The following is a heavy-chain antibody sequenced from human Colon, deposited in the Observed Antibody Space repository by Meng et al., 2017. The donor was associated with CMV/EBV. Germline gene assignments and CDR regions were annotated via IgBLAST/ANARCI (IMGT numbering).Heavy chain of an antibody. Sequence: TAAGGTFSGHVLSWVRQAPGQGLEWMGGITPILQIADNAQEFQGRVTITADTSTSTTYMELSSLRSEDTAIYYCARGVGGNLPYFDYWGQGTLVTVSS. CDR1: GGTFSGHV. J-gene: IGHJ4*02. V-gene: IGHV1-69*10. D-gene: IGHD4-23*01. CDR2: ITPILQIA. CDR3: ARGVGGNLPYFDY.